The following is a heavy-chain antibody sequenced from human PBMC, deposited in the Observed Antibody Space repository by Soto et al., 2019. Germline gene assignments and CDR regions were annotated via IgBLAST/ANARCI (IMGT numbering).Heavy chain of an antibody. CDR2: IYYSGST. CDR1: GGSISSGGYY. CDR3: ASRYYDFWSGYGLYYGMDV. J-gene: IGHJ6*02. D-gene: IGHD3-3*01. V-gene: IGHV4-31*03. Sequence: QVQLQESGPGLVKPSQTLSLTCTVSGGSISSGGYYWSWIRQHPGKGLEWIGYIYYSGSTYYNPSLKSRVTISVDTSKTQFSRKLSSVTAADTAVYYCASRYYDFWSGYGLYYGMDVWGQGTTVTVSS.